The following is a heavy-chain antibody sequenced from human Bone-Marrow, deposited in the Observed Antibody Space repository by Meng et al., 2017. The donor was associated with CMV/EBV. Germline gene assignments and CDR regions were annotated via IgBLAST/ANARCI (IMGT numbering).Heavy chain of an antibody. CDR2: IYHSGST. D-gene: IGHD3-3*01. CDR3: ARVVAGTGVVIPYYYYGMDF. J-gene: IGHJ6*02. Sequence: GSLRLSCAVSGGSISSSNWWSWVRQPPGKGLEWIGEIYHSGSTNYSPSLKSRVTISVDKSKNQFSLKLSSVTAADTAVYYCARVVAGTGVVIPYYYYGMDFWGQGTTVTVSS. CDR1: GGSISSSNW. V-gene: IGHV4-4*02.